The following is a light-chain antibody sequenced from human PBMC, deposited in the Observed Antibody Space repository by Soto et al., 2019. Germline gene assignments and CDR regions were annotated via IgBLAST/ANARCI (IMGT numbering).Light chain of an antibody. CDR1: TLSEQH. CDR3: QSADFGGTCV. V-gene: IGLV3-25*02. Sequence: SYGLTQPPSVSLSPGRTARITGSGDTLSEQHAYWYQQRPGQAPELVIYKDTERASGIPDRLSGSKSGTTVTLTITGVQAEDEADYYCQSADFGGTCVFGAGTKVTVL. CDR2: KDT. J-gene: IGLJ1*01.